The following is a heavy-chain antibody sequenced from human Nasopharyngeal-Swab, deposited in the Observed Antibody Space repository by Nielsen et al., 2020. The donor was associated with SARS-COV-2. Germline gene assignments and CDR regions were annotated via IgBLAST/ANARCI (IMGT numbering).Heavy chain of an antibody. V-gene: IGHV3-74*01. CDR3: ATSKRGADV. D-gene: IGHD1-26*01. J-gene: IGHJ6*04. CDR2: INTDASRT. CDR1: GFTLSNYW. Sequence: GGSLRLSCAASGFTLSNYWIHWVRQTPGKGLLWVSRINTDASRTSYADSVKGRFTISRDNAKNTVYLQMNSLRAEDTAVYYCATSKRGADVWGKGTTVTVSS.